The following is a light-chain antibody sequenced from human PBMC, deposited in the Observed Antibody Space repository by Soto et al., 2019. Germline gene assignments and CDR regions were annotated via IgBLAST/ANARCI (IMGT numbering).Light chain of an antibody. CDR2: DAS. V-gene: IGKV3-11*01. Sequence: EIVLTQSPATLSLSPGERATLSCRASQSVSSYLAWYQQKFGQAPRLLIYDASNLETGVPSRFSGSGSGTDFTFTISSLQPEDIATYYCQQYDNLRALTFGGGTKVEIK. CDR3: QQYDNLRALT. CDR1: QSVSSY. J-gene: IGKJ4*01.